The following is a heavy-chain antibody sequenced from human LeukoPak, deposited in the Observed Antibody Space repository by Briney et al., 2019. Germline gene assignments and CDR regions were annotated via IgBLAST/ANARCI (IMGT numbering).Heavy chain of an antibody. CDR2: IESKTDGWTT. CDR1: GFTLSNAW. Sequence: GGSLRLSCVASGFTLSNAWMSWVRQAPGKGLEWVGRIESKTDGWTTDYAAPVKGRFTISRDDSKNTLYLQMNSLKTEDTAVYYCTTVTIVATIDYWGQGTLVTVSS. J-gene: IGHJ4*02. CDR3: TTVTIVATIDY. V-gene: IGHV3-15*04. D-gene: IGHD5-12*01.